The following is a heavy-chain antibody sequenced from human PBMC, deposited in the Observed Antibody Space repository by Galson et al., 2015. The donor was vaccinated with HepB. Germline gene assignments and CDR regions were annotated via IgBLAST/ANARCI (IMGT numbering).Heavy chain of an antibody. J-gene: IGHJ5*02. D-gene: IGHD1-26*01. CDR3: ARKQWVLGFGSWFDP. V-gene: IGHV1-18*01. Sequence: SVKVSCKASGYTFTSYGISWVRQAPGQGLEWMGWISAYNGNTNYAQKLQGRVTMTTDTSTSTAYMELRSLRSDDTAVYYCARKQWVLGFGSWFDPWGQGTLVTVSS. CDR2: ISAYNGNT. CDR1: GYTFTSYG.